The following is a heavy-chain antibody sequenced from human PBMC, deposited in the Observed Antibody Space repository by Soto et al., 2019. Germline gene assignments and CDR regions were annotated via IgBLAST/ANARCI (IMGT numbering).Heavy chain of an antibody. Sequence: EVQLLESGGDLVQPGGSLRLSCVGSGFSFDNYGMSWVRQAPGKGLEWVSALKSDGSSTYYAASVKDRFTISRDNSKNTLYLQLNSLRAEDTAVYYCAQLGLMTFSHKHYFNHWGRGTLVTVSS. J-gene: IGHJ4*02. D-gene: IGHD3-16*01. V-gene: IGHV3-23*01. CDR1: GFSFDNYG. CDR2: LKSDGSST. CDR3: AQLGLMTFSHKHYFNH.